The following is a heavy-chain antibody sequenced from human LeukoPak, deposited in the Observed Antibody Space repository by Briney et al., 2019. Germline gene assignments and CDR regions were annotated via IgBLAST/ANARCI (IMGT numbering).Heavy chain of an antibody. D-gene: IGHD2-21*02. V-gene: IGHV4-61*02. CDR3: ARGPCTSVTSSWLRGDCYVGQGY. CDR2: IYTSGST. J-gene: IGHJ4*02. CDR1: GGSISSGSYY. Sequence: PSETLSLTCTVSGGSISSGSYYWSWIRQPAGKGLEWIGRIYTSGSTNYNPSLKSRVTISVDTPKNQFSLKLSSVTAADTAVYYCARGPCTSVTSSWLRGDCYVGQGYWGQGTLVTVSS.